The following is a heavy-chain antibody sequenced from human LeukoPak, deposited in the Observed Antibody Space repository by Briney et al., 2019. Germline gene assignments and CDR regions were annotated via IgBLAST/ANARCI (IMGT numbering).Heavy chain of an antibody. D-gene: IGHD6-19*01. Sequence: GGSLRLSCAVSGFTFSSYVMTWVRQVPGKGLEWVSGISGSGGRTYYADSVKGRFTISRDNSKNTLYLQMNSLRAEDTAVYYCAKWTRSGWYDVDYWGQGTLVTVSS. V-gene: IGHV3-23*01. CDR3: AKWTRSGWYDVDY. CDR2: ISGSGGRT. CDR1: GFTFSSYV. J-gene: IGHJ4*02.